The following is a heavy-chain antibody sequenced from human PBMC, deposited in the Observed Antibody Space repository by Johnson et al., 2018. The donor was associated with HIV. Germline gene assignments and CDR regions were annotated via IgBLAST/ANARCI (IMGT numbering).Heavy chain of an antibody. J-gene: IGHJ3*02. Sequence: QVQLVESGGGVVQPGRSLRLSCAASGFTFSSYAMHWVRQAPGKGLELVAVISFDGSTIYYANSVECRFPISRDNSRDTLSLQMNSLRVEDTALYYCARDRLLWFRELWPHDAFDIWGQGTMVTVSS. D-gene: IGHD3-10*01. CDR1: GFTFSSYA. V-gene: IGHV3-30-3*01. CDR3: ARDRLLWFRELWPHDAFDI. CDR2: ISFDGSTI.